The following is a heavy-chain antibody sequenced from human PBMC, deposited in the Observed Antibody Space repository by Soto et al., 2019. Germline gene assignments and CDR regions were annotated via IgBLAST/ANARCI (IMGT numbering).Heavy chain of an antibody. CDR1: GGSISSGGYY. CDR2: IYYSGST. Sequence: PSETLSLTCTVSGGSISSGGYYWSWIRQHPGKGLEWIGYIYYSGSTYYNPSLKSRVTISVDTSKNQFSLKLSSVTAADTAVYYCARCVQELYSYGSLGVPGFDYWGQGTLVTVSS. CDR3: ARCVQELYSYGSLGVPGFDY. D-gene: IGHD5-18*01. J-gene: IGHJ4*02. V-gene: IGHV4-31*03.